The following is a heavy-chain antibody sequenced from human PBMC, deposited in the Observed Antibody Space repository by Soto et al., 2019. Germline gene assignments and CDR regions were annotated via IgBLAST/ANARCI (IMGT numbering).Heavy chain of an antibody. Sequence: EVPLVESGGGLVQPGGSVGLSCAASGFSFISDWMSWVRQAPGKGLEWVATIRQDGSQKYYLDSLKGRFTISRDNAKNSLYLHINGLRAEDTAVYYGERATGYWYFDLWGRGTLVTVSS. CDR2: IRQDGSQK. J-gene: IGHJ2*01. CDR3: ERATGYWYFDL. CDR1: GFSFISDW. V-gene: IGHV3-7*03.